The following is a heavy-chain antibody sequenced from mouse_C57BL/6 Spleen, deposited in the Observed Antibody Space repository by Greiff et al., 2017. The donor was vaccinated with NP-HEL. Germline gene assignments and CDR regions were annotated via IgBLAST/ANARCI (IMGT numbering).Heavy chain of an antibody. J-gene: IGHJ4*01. Sequence: EVQRVESGGDLVKPGGSLKLSCAASGFTFSSYGMSWVRQTPDKRLEWVAPISSGGSYTYYPDSVKGRFTISRDNAKNTLYLQMSSLKSEDTAMYYCAKIYDGYYWAMDYWGQGTSVTVSS. CDR1: GFTFSSYG. D-gene: IGHD2-3*01. V-gene: IGHV5-6*01. CDR3: AKIYDGYYWAMDY. CDR2: ISSGGSYT.